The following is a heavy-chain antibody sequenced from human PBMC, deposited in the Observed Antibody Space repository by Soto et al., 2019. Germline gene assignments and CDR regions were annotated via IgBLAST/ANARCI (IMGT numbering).Heavy chain of an antibody. CDR1: GGTFSSYA. Sequence: QVQLVQSGAEVKKPGSSVKVSCKASGGTFSSYAISWVRQAPGQGLEWMGGIITIFGTANYAQKFQGRVTITSGVSTSTAYMELSSLRSAYTAVYCWARDPNSSGYSYGYGIELNWFDPWGQGTLVTVSS. CDR2: IITIFGTA. J-gene: IGHJ5*02. D-gene: IGHD5-18*01. CDR3: ARDPNSSGYSYGYGIELNWFDP. V-gene: IGHV1-69*01.